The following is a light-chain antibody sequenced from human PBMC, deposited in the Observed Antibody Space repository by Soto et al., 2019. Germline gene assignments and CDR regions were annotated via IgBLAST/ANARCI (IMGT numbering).Light chain of an antibody. V-gene: IGKV1-5*01. CDR1: RSISNW. CDR2: DAS. Sequence: DIQMSQSPSTLSASVGDRVTITCRASRSISNWLAWYQQRPGIAPKLLIFDASILQSGVPSRFSGSGSGTEFTLSISSLQPDDFATYYCQQYNSYLWTFGQGTKVDI. CDR3: QQYNSYLWT. J-gene: IGKJ1*01.